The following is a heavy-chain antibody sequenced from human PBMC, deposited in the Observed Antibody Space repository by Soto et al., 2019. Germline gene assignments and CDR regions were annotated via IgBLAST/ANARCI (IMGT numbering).Heavy chain of an antibody. J-gene: IGHJ4*02. CDR2: IYQSGTT. CDR1: GDSISSNNW. Sequence: QVQLQESGPGLVKPSETLSLTCSVSGDSISSNNWWSWVRQPPGKGLEWIGEIYQSGTTNYNPSLKSRVTMSVDTSKNQFSLNLMSVTAADTAVYYCARDGSGSHGAADHWGQGTLVTVSS. CDR3: ARDGSGSHGAADH. D-gene: IGHD1-26*01. V-gene: IGHV4-4*02.